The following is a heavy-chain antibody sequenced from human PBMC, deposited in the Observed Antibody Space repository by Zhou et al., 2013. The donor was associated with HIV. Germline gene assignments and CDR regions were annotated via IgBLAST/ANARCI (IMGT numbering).Heavy chain of an antibody. CDR3: ARDEGLEVTAIDF. CDR2: ISSFRGHT. Sequence: QVQLVQSGAEVKRPGASVKVSCKASGYTLTDFGVSWVRQAPGQGLEWMGWISSFRGHTNYAQKLQGRVIMTRDTSISTAYMEVTRLRSDDTAVYYCARDEGLEVTAIDFWGQGTLVTVSP. D-gene: IGHD2-21*02. J-gene: IGHJ4*02. CDR1: GYTLTDFG. V-gene: IGHV1-18*01.